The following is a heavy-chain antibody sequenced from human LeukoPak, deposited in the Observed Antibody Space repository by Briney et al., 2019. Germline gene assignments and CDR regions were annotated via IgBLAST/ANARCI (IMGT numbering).Heavy chain of an antibody. Sequence: ASVKVSCKTSGYNFPSYDINWVRQAPGQGLEWVGWMNPMSGDTKYAQKFQGRVTLTRNTSISTAYMELSSLGSEDTAMFFCARGIYFSSSDYWGQETLVSVSS. CDR2: MNPMSGDT. CDR1: GYNFPSYD. V-gene: IGHV1-8*02. J-gene: IGHJ4*02. D-gene: IGHD6-6*01. CDR3: ARGIYFSSSDY.